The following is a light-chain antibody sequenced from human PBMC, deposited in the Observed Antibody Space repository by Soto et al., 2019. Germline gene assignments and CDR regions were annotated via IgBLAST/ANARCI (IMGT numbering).Light chain of an antibody. J-gene: IGLJ2*01. V-gene: IGLV2-14*01. CDR3: SSYTSSTFLVV. CDR1: SSDVGGYNY. CDR2: DVS. Sequence: QSVLTQPASVSGSPGQSITISCTGTSSDVGGYNYVSWYQQHPGKAPKLMIYDVSNRPSGVSNRFSGSKSGNTASLTISGLQAEDEADYYCSSYTSSTFLVVFGGGTQLTVL.